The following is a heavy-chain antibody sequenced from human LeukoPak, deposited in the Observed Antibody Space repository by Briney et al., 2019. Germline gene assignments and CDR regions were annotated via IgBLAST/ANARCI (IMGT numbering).Heavy chain of an antibody. CDR1: GDSVSSNSAA. CDR2: TYYRSKWFF. Sequence: SQSLSLTCAISGDSVSSNSAAWNWIRQSPSRGLEWQGRTYYRSKWFFNYEVSVRSRITINPDTSKNQFSLQLNSVTPEDTAVYFCAREIEAQTTYCAFDIWGQGTMVTVSS. J-gene: IGHJ3*02. V-gene: IGHV6-1*01. CDR3: AREIEAQTTYCAFDI. D-gene: IGHD2/OR15-2a*01.